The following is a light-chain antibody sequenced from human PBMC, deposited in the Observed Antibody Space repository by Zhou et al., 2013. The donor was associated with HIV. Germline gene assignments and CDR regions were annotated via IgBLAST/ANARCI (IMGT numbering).Light chain of an antibody. J-gene: IGKJ4*01. CDR3: LQDYNYPPT. V-gene: IGKV3-20*01. Sequence: EIVLTQSPGTLSLSPGERATLSCRASQIVSSRYLAWYQQKPGQAPRLLIYGASSRATGIPDRFSGSGSGRDFTLTISRLEPEDFATYFCLQDYNYPPTFGGGTKVEIK. CDR1: QIVSSRY. CDR2: GAS.